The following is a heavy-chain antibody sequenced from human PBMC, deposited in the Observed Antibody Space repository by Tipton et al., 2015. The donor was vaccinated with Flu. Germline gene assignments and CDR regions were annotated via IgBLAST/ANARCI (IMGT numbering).Heavy chain of an antibody. D-gene: IGHD2-8*02. CDR2: IKYSGST. CDR1: GGSISTSY. Sequence: TLSLTCTVSGGSISTSYWSWIRQPPGKGLEWIGYIKYSGSTNYNPSLKSRVTISVDTSKNQFSLKLSSVTAADTAVYYCASSQYCTGGVCYSGFGYWGQGTLVTVSS. CDR3: ASSQYCTGGVCYSGFGY. V-gene: IGHV4-59*08. J-gene: IGHJ4*02.